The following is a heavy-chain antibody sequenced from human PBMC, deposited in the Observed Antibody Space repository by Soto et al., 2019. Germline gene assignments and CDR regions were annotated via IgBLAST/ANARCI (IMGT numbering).Heavy chain of an antibody. CDR3: ARHNYGSGSTYFDY. V-gene: IGHV4-59*08. D-gene: IGHD3-10*01. Sequence: PSETLSLTCTVSGGSISSYYWSWIRQPPGKGLEWIGYIYYSGSTNYNPSLKSRVTISVDTSKNQFSLKLNSMTAADTAVYYGARHNYGSGSTYFDYWGQGTLVTVSS. CDR2: IYYSGST. CDR1: GGSISSYY. J-gene: IGHJ4*02.